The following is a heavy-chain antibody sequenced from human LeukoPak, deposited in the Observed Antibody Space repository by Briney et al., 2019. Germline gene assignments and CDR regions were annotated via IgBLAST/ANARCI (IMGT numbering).Heavy chain of an antibody. D-gene: IGHD3-22*01. J-gene: IGHJ4*02. Sequence: PSETLSLTCTVSGASFNSDDQYWNWVRQSPGKGLEWIGSIHPSGMLYNNPSLESRVTMSRDTSKDQFSLNLNSVTAADTAVYFCSRGLDSRKLGYWGQGILVTVSS. CDR3: SRGLDSRKLGY. CDR2: IHPSGML. V-gene: IGHV4-31*03. CDR1: GASFNSDDQY.